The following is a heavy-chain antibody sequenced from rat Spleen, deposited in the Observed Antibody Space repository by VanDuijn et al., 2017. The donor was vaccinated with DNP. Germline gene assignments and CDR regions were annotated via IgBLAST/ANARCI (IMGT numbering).Heavy chain of an antibody. J-gene: IGHJ2*01. V-gene: IGHV5-7*01. CDR1: GFTFSNYD. Sequence: EVQLVESGGGLVQPGRSMKLSCAASGFTFSNYDMAWVRQAPKKGLEWVATISYDGSSTYYRDSVKGRFTISRDNAKSTLYLQMDSLRSEDTATYYCTTTVDYWGQGVMVTVSS. CDR3: TTTVDY. D-gene: IGHD1-1*01. CDR2: ISYDGSST.